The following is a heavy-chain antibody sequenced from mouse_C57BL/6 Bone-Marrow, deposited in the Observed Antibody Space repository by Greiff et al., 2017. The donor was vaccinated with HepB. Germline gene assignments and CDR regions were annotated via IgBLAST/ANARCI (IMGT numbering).Heavy chain of an antibody. CDR3: TPLWELRGGYAMDY. CDR1: GFNIKDDY. Sequence: VQLQQSGAELVRPGASVKLSCTASGFNIKDDYMHWVKQRPEQGLEWIGWIDPENGDTEYASKFQGKATITADTSSNTAYLQLSSLTSEDTAVYYCTPLWELRGGYAMDYWGQGTSVTVSS. J-gene: IGHJ4*01. D-gene: IGHD2-1*01. V-gene: IGHV14-4*01. CDR2: IDPENGDT.